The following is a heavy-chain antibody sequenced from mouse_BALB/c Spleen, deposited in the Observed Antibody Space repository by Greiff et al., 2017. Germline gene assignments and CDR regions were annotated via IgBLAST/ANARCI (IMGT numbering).Heavy chain of an antibody. J-gene: IGHJ3*01. V-gene: IGHV5-17*02. CDR2: ISSGSSTI. Sequence: EVKLVESGGGLVQPGGSRKLSCAASGFTFSSFGMHWVRQAPEKGLEWVAYISSGSSTIYYADTVKGRFTISRDNPKNTLFLQMTSLRSEDTAMYYCATPYYYGSPFAYWGQGTLVTVSA. CDR3: ATPYYYGSPFAY. D-gene: IGHD1-1*01. CDR1: GFTFSSFG.